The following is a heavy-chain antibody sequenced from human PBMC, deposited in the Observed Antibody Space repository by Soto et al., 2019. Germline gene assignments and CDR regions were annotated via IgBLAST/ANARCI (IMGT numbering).Heavy chain of an antibody. J-gene: IGHJ4*02. V-gene: IGHV1-18*01. Sequence: QVQLVQSGAEAKKPGASVKVSCKASGYTFTSYGLTWVRQAPGQGLEWMGWINTYNGNTLYARKLQGSVTMTADTSTTTAYMELRSLRSDDTAVYYCTRCPPPYYYDSSGPLDSWGQGTLVTVSS. D-gene: IGHD3-22*01. CDR3: TRCPPPYYYDSSGPLDS. CDR1: GYTFTSYG. CDR2: INTYNGNT.